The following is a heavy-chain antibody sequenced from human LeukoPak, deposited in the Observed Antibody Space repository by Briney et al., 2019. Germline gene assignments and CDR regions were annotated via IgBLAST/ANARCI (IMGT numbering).Heavy chain of an antibody. D-gene: IGHD2-15*01. J-gene: IGHJ6*02. CDR2: IKQDGSEK. V-gene: IGHV3-7*01. CDR3: ARDKPPPRYCSGGSCYYYYYGMDV. CDR1: GFTFSSYW. Sequence: GGSLRLSCAASGFTFSSYWMSWVRQAPGKGLEWVANIKQDGSEKYYVDSVKGRFTISRDNAKNSLYLQMNSLRAEDTAVYYCARDKPPPRYCSGGSCYYYYYGMDVWGQGTTVTVSS.